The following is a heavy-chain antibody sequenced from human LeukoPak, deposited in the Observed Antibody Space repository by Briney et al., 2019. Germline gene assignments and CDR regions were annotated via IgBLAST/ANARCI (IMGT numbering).Heavy chain of an antibody. CDR2: ISGSGGST. Sequence: GGSLRLSCAASGFTFSSYSMNWVRQAPGKGLEWVSAISGSGGSTYYADSVKGRFTISRDNSKNTLYLQVDSLRAEDTAVYYCVRSRIEVAGTGGFDYWGQGTLVTVSS. D-gene: IGHD6-19*01. CDR1: GFTFSSYS. J-gene: IGHJ4*02. V-gene: IGHV3-23*01. CDR3: VRSRIEVAGTGGFDY.